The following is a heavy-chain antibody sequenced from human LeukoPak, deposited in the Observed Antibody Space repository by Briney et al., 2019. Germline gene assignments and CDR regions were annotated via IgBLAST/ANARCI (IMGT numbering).Heavy chain of an antibody. D-gene: IGHD6-19*01. CDR2: LDPEEGET. CDR1: GYTLTELS. CDR3: ATSGPRAVAGTLWYFDY. Sequence: AASVKVSCKVSGYTLTELSIHWVRQAPGKGLEWMGGLDPEEGETIYTQKFQGRVTMTEDTSTDTAYMELSSLRSEDTAVYYCATSGPRAVAGTLWYFDYWGQGTLVTVSS. J-gene: IGHJ4*02. V-gene: IGHV1-24*01.